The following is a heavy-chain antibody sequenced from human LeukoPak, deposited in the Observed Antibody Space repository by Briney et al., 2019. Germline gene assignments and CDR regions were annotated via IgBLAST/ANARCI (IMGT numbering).Heavy chain of an antibody. CDR2: IYSGGST. V-gene: IGHV3-66*01. CDR3: ARDSTYNSSWYGRGYYYYYGMDV. CDR1: GFTVSSNY. J-gene: IGHJ6*02. D-gene: IGHD6-13*01. Sequence: GGSLRLSCAASGFTVSSNYMSWVRQAPGKGLEWVSVIYSGGSTYYADSVKGRFTISRDNSKNTLYLQMNSLRAEDTAVYYCARDSTYNSSWYGRGYYYYYGMDVWGQGTTVTVSS.